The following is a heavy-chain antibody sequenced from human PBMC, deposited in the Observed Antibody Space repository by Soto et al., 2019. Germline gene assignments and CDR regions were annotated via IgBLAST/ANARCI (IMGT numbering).Heavy chain of an antibody. D-gene: IGHD4-17*01. V-gene: IGHV4-34*01. Sequence: QVQLQQWGAGLLKPSETLSLTCGVSGGSFRGYSWNWIRQSPEKGLEWIGEINYRGITSYNPSLRSRVTISLDTSTNLFSLTLTSVTASDTAIYYCARAPMDDYGNDYDGMDVWGQGTT. J-gene: IGHJ6*02. CDR2: INYRGIT. CDR3: ARAPMDDYGNDYDGMDV. CDR1: GGSFRGYS.